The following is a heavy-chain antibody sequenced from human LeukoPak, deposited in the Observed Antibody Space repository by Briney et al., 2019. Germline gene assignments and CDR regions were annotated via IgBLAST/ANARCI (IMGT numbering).Heavy chain of an antibody. Sequence: GGSLRLSCAASGFTFSSLSMNWVRQAPGKGLEWVSSISSSSSYIYYADSVKGRFTISRDNAKNSLYLQMNSLRAEDTAVYYCAELGITMIGGVWGKGTTVTISS. V-gene: IGHV3-21*01. CDR1: GFTFSSLS. CDR2: ISSSSSYI. J-gene: IGHJ6*04. CDR3: AELGITMIGGV. D-gene: IGHD3-10*02.